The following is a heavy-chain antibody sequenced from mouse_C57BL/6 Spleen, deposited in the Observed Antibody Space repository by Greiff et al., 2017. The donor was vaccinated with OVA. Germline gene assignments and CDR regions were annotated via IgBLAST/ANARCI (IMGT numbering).Heavy chain of an antibody. Sequence: QVQLQQPGAELVKPGASVKMSCKASGYTFTSYWITWVKQRPGQGLEWIGDIYPGSGSTNYNEKFKGKATLTVDTSSSTAYMQLRSLTSEDSAVYYCARRGSDDGYYGGFAYWGQGTLVTVSA. D-gene: IGHD2-3*01. CDR3: ARRGSDDGYYGGFAY. V-gene: IGHV1-55*01. CDR1: GYTFTSYW. J-gene: IGHJ3*01. CDR2: IYPGSGST.